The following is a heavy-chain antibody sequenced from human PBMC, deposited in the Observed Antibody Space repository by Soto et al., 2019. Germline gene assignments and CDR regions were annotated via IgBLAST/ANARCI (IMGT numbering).Heavy chain of an antibody. Sequence: EQLVQSGPEVKKPGSSVKVSCKDSGGLFSSFAISWVRQAPGQGLEWLGGIIPVFGTTNYAEKFQGRVTITADESTNTAYMELSSLRSGDTAMYYCARGGSPYVWFNEFWGQGTLVTVSS. CDR2: IIPVFGTT. J-gene: IGHJ4*02. D-gene: IGHD3-16*01. CDR3: ARGGSPYVWFNEF. CDR1: GGLFSSFA. V-gene: IGHV1-69*01.